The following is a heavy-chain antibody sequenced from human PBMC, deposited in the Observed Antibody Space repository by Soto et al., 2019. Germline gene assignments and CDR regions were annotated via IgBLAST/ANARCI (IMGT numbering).Heavy chain of an antibody. V-gene: IGHV3-23*01. J-gene: IGHJ4*02. CDR2: ISGSGGST. D-gene: IGHD3-3*01. Sequence: EVQLLESGGGLVQPGGSLRLSCAASGFTFSSYAMSWVRQAPGKGLEWVSDISGSGGSTYYADSVKGRFTISRDNSKNTLYLQMHRLRAEDTAVYYCANEHWYYDFWSGLGYFDYWGQGTLVTVSS. CDR1: GFTFSSYA. CDR3: ANEHWYYDFWSGLGYFDY.